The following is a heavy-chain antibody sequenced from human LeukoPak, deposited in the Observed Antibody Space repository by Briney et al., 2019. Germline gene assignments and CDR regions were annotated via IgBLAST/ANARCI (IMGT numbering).Heavy chain of an antibody. D-gene: IGHD6-19*01. J-gene: IGHJ4*02. CDR3: ARRSSGWYTLDY. CDR2: VIPIFGTA. CDR1: GGTFSSYA. Sequence: SVKVSCKASGGTFSSYAISWVRQAPGQGLEWMGGVIPIFGTANYAQKFQGRVTITADESTSTAYMELSSLRSEDTAVYYCARRSSGWYTLDYWGQGTLVTVSS. V-gene: IGHV1-69*01.